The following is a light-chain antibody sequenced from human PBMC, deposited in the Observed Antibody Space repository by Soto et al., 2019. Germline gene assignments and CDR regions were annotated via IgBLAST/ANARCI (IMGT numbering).Light chain of an antibody. CDR2: DVS. Sequence: EIVMTQSPGTLSLSPGERCTRSCRASESVTNYLAWYQQKPGQAPRLLVYDVSNRATGIPARFSGGGSGTDFTLTISNLEPEDFAVYYCQQRSDWPWTFGQGTKVDIK. CDR1: ESVTNY. V-gene: IGKV3-11*01. CDR3: QQRSDWPWT. J-gene: IGKJ1*01.